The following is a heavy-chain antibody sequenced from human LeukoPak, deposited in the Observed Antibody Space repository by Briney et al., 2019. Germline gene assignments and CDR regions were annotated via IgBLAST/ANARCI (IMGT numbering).Heavy chain of an antibody. CDR1: GFTVSSNY. CDR2: IYSGGST. V-gene: IGHV3-66*01. D-gene: IGHD6-19*01. Sequence: GGSLRLSCEASGFTVSSNYMSWVRQAPGKGLEWVSVIYSGGSTYYADSVKGRFTISRDNSKNMLYLQMNSLRAEDTAVYYCAARSRGGWSGLGYWGQGTLVTVSS. CDR3: AARSRGGWSGLGY. J-gene: IGHJ4*02.